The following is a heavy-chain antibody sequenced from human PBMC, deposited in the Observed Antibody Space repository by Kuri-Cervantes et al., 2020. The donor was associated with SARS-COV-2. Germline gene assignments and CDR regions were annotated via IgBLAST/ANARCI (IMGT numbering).Heavy chain of an antibody. CDR2: ISGGGLTT. CDR1: GFTFWKYA. V-gene: IGHV3-23*01. Sequence: GESLKISCEASGFTFWKYAVTWVRQAPGKGLEWVAVISGGGLTTYYADSAKGRFTISGDNAKNSLYLQMNSLRAEDTAVYYCARGETEPGIAVAGRGGLGFDYWGQGTLVTVSS. D-gene: IGHD6-19*01. J-gene: IGHJ4*02. CDR3: ARGETEPGIAVAGRGGLGFDY.